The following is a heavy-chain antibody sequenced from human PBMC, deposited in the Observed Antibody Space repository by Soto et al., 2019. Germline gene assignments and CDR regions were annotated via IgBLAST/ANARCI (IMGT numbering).Heavy chain of an antibody. CDR1: GFTFSSSA. Sequence: QMQLVQSGPEVKKPGTSVKVSCKASGFTFSSSAVQWVRQARGQRLEWIGWTVVGSGNTYYAQKFHDRVTITRDMSTSTAYMELSSLRSEDTALYYCAAAGGVTGVLTSAFDIWGQGTMVTVSS. V-gene: IGHV1-58*01. J-gene: IGHJ3*02. CDR2: TVVGSGNT. D-gene: IGHD3-16*01. CDR3: AAAGGVTGVLTSAFDI.